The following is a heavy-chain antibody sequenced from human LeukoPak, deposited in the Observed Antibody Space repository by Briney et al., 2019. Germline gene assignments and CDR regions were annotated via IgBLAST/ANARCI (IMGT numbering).Heavy chain of an antibody. CDR1: GFTFSTYG. CDR2: ISYDGSNK. D-gene: IGHD1-26*01. V-gene: IGHV3-30*18. CDR3: AKGWDTKSTSRSPFDY. Sequence: GGPLRLSCAASGFTFSTYGMHWVRQAPGKGLEWVAVISYDGSNKYYADPVKGQFTISRDNSKNTLSLQMHSLRSEDTAVYYCAKGWDTKSTSRSPFDYWGQGTLVTVSS. J-gene: IGHJ4*02.